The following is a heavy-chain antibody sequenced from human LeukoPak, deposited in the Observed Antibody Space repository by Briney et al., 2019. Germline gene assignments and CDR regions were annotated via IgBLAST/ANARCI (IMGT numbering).Heavy chain of an antibody. CDR2: IYSGGST. D-gene: IGHD5-18*01. J-gene: IGHJ5*02. CDR3: ARDREHKVDTATWGFDP. Sequence: PGGSLRLSCAASGFTVSSNYMSWVRQAPGKGLEWVSVIYSGGSTYYADSVKGRFTISRDNSKSTLYLQMNSLRAEDTAVYYCARDREHKVDTATWGFDPWGQGTLVTVSS. V-gene: IGHV3-53*01. CDR1: GFTVSSNY.